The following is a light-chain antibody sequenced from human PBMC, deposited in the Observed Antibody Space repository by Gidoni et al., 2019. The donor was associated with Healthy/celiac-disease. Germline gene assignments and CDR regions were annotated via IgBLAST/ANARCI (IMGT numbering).Light chain of an antibody. Sequence: QSVLTQPPSVSVAPGQRVTISCTGSSSNIGAGNDVHWYQQFPGTAPKVLIYGNSNRPSGVPDRFSGSKSGTSASLAITGLQAEDEADYYCQSYDSSLSGSVFGGGTKLTVL. CDR3: QSYDSSLSGSV. J-gene: IGLJ3*02. CDR1: SSNIGAGND. CDR2: GNS. V-gene: IGLV1-40*01.